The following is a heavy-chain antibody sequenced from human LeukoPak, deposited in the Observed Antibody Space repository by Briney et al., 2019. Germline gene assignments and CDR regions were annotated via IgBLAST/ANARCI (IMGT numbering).Heavy chain of an antibody. CDR2: ISGSGTST. CDR3: ASRNYYDSSGYYYYYFDY. J-gene: IGHJ4*02. V-gene: IGHV3-23*01. D-gene: IGHD3-22*01. Sequence: HTGGSLRLSCAASGFTFSNYAMSWVRQAPGKGLEWVSGISGSGTSTYYADSVKGRFTISRDNSENTLYLQMNSLRAEDTAVYYCASRNYYDSSGYYYYYFDYWGQGILVTVSS. CDR1: GFTFSNYA.